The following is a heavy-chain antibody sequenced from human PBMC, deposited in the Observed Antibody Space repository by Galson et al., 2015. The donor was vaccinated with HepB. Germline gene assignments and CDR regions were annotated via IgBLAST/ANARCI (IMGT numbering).Heavy chain of an antibody. J-gene: IGHJ2*01. CDR2: IYSGGST. D-gene: IGHD6-13*01. Sequence: SLRLSCAASGFTFSSYSMNWVRQAPGKGLEWVSVIYSGGSTYYADSVKGRFTISRDNSKNTLYLQMNSLRAEDTAVYYCARDGYSSSWYVRYFDLWGRGTLVTVSS. CDR1: GFTFSSYS. CDR3: ARDGYSSSWYVRYFDL. V-gene: IGHV3-66*01.